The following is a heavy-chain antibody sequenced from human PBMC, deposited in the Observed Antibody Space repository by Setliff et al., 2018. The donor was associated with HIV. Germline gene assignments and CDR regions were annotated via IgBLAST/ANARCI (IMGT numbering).Heavy chain of an antibody. J-gene: IGHJ3*02. CDR1: GNTFSSHY. CDR3: ASKGGSGNYPDSDAFDI. D-gene: IGHD3-10*01. Sequence: ASVKVSCKASGNTFSSHYMHWVRQAPGKGLEWMGLINPSGDITSYAEKFQGRVTMTRDTSTSTVHMELRSLRSEDTAIYYCASKGGSGNYPDSDAFDIWGQGSLVTVSS. V-gene: IGHV1-46*01. CDR2: INPSGDIT.